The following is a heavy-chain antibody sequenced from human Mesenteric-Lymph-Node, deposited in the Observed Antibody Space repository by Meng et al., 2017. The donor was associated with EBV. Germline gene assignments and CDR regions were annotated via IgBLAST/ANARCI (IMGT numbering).Heavy chain of an antibody. CDR1: GGSVSSVSYY. D-gene: IGHD4-17*01. V-gene: IGHV4-61*01. J-gene: IGHJ4*02. CDR3: ARDPYGATDF. Sequence: PLEESGPGLVKPSETPSLPCTFSGGSVSSVSYYWNWIRQPPGKGLEWIGYVYYSGSTKYNPSLKSRVTISVDTSKNQFSLKLTSVTAADTAVYYCARDPYGATDFWGQGTLVTVSS. CDR2: VYYSGST.